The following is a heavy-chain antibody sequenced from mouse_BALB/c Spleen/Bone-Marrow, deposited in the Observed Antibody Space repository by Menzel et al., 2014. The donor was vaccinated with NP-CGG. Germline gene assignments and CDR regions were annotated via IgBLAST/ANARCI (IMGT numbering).Heavy chain of an antibody. V-gene: IGHV4-1*02. CDR1: GFDFSRYW. CDR2: INPDSSTI. Sequence: DVHLVESGGGLVQPGGSLKLSCAASGFDFSRYWMSWVRQAPGKGLGWIGEINPDSSTIDYTPSLKDKFIISRDNAKNTLYLQMSKVRSEDTALYYCARQNYYGYGAYWGQGTLVTVSA. D-gene: IGHD1-2*01. J-gene: IGHJ3*01. CDR3: ARQNYYGYGAY.